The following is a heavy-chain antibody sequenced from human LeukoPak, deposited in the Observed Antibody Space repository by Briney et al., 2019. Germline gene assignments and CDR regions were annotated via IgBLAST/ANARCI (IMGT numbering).Heavy chain of an antibody. CDR2: ISNSGGDT. CDR1: GFTFSNYA. CDR3: AKSLSSWYNY. J-gene: IGHJ4*02. V-gene: IGHV3-23*01. Sequence: GGSLRLSCATSGFTFSNYAMSWVRQAPGKGLEWVSTISNSGGDTYYADSVKGRFTISRDNSQHTLYLQMNSLRAEDTALYYCAKSLSSWYNYWGQGTLVTVSS. D-gene: IGHD6-13*01.